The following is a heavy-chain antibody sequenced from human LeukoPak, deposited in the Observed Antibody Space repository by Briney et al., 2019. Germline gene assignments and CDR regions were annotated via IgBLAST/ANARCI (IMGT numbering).Heavy chain of an antibody. V-gene: IGHV4-34*01. Sequence: PSETLSLTCAVYGGSFSGYYWSWIRQPPGKGLEWIGEINHSGSTNYNPSLKSRVTISVDTSKNQLSLKLSSVTAADTAVYYCARVPLAYCGGDCYSLDYWGQGTLVTVSS. D-gene: IGHD2-21*02. CDR2: INHSGST. CDR1: GGSFSGYY. CDR3: ARVPLAYCGGDCYSLDY. J-gene: IGHJ4*02.